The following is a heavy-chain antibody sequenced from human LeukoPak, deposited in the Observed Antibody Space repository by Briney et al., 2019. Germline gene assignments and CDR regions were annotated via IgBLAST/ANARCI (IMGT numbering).Heavy chain of an antibody. Sequence: GGSLRLSCVGSGFTSIAYALTWARQAPGKGLEWVSGISGGGVTTYYADSVKGRSTISRDNSENTLYLQMNSLRADDTAIYYCARNQQLGGHSYYYYGMDVWGQGTTVTVSS. V-gene: IGHV3-23*01. D-gene: IGHD3-16*01. CDR2: ISGGGVTT. CDR1: GFTSIAYA. J-gene: IGHJ6*02. CDR3: ARNQQLGGHSYYYYGMDV.